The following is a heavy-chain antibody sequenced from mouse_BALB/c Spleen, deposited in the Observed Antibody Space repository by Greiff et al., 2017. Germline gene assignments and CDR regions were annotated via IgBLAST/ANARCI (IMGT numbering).Heavy chain of an antibody. V-gene: IGHV1-67*01. CDR2: ISTYYGNT. D-gene: IGHD2-1*01. J-gene: IGHJ4*01. CDR1: GYTFTDYA. Sequence: QVQLQQSGPELVRPGVSVKISCKGSGYTFTDYAMHWVKQSHAKSLEWIGVISTYYGNTNYNQKFKGKATMTVDKSSSTAYMELARLTSEDSAIYYCARSEVYYGNFLAMDYWGQGTSVTVSS. CDR3: ARSEVYYGNFLAMDY.